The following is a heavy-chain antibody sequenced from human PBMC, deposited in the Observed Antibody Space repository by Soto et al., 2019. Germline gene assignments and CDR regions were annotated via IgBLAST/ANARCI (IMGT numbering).Heavy chain of an antibody. CDR1: GYSFTSYW. V-gene: IGHV5-51*01. CDR2: IYPGDSDT. CDR3: ARLTGYSRGHDAFDI. J-gene: IGHJ3*02. Sequence: GESLKISCQGSGYSFTSYWIGWVRQMPGKGLEWMGIIYPGDSDTRYSPSFQGQVTISADKSISTAYLQWSSLKASDTAMYYCARLTGYSRGHDAFDIWGQGTRVTV. D-gene: IGHD6-19*01.